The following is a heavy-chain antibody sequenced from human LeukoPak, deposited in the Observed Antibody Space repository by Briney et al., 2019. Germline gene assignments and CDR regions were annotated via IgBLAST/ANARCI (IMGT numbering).Heavy chain of an antibody. J-gene: IGHJ4*02. CDR3: ATDYDFWSGYLL. CDR2: IYYSGST. D-gene: IGHD3-3*01. CDR1: GGSISSSSYY. V-gene: IGHV4-39*01. Sequence: SETLTLTCTVSGGSISSSSYYWGWIRQPPGKGLEWIGSIYYSGSTYYNPSLKSQVTISVDTSKNQFSLKLSSVTAADTAVYYCATDYDFWSGYLLWGQGTLVTVSS.